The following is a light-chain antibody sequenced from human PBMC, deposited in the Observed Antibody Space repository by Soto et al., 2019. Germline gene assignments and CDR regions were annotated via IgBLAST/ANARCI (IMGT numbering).Light chain of an antibody. Sequence: EIVMTQSPATLSVSPGERATLSFSASHSLDSYLAWYQKKPGQAPRLLIYDTSNRASGIPARFSGSGSGTDFTLTISSLEPEDSAVYYCLHRSNWPTFGQGTKVDIK. CDR1: HSLDSY. CDR2: DTS. J-gene: IGKJ1*01. V-gene: IGKV3-11*01. CDR3: LHRSNWPT.